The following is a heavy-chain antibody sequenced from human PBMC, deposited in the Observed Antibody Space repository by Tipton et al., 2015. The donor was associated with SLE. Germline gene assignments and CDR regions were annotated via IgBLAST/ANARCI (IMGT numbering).Heavy chain of an antibody. CDR2: IRYDGSEQ. CDR1: RFSFNSYG. Sequence: SLRLSCAASRFSFNSYGMHWVRQAPGKGMEWVAFIRYDGSEQNYADSVKGRFTVSRDNSKNTLYLQMNSLRAEDTAVYYCAKTWEYYFHMDVWGKGTTVTVS. V-gene: IGHV3-30*02. CDR3: AKTWEYYFHMDV. D-gene: IGHD1-26*01. J-gene: IGHJ6*03.